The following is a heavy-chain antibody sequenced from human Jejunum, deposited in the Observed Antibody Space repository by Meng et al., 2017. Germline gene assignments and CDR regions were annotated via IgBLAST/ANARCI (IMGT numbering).Heavy chain of an antibody. CDR1: GFTFSSSW. V-gene: IGHV3-7*01. CDR2: IKQDGVEE. J-gene: IGHJ4*02. Sequence: GGSLRLSCSASGFTFSSSWMSWVRQAPGKGLEWVATIKQDGVEEHYVDSVKGRFTISRDNAKNSLDLQMNSLRADDTAIYYCASGSTSTWNLYFTFWGQGTLVTVSS. D-gene: IGHD6-13*01. CDR3: ASGSTSTWNLYFTF.